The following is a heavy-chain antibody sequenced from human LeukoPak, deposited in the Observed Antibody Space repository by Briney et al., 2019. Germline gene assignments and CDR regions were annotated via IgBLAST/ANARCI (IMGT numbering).Heavy chain of an antibody. CDR3: ARSGPFPTGFHFFWGSYRKKSHYMDV. Sequence: ASVKVSCKASGYTFTSYDINWVRQATGQGLEWMGWMNPNSGNTGYAQKFQGRVTMTRNTSISTAYMELSSLRSEDTAVYYCARSGPFPTGFHFFWGSYRKKSHYMDVWGKGTTVTISS. J-gene: IGHJ6*03. V-gene: IGHV1-8*01. D-gene: IGHD3-16*02. CDR1: GYTFTSYD. CDR2: MNPNSGNT.